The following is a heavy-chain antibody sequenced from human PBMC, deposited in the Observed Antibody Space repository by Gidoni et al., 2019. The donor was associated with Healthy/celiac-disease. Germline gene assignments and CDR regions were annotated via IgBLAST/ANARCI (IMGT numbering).Heavy chain of an antibody. J-gene: IGHJ4*02. V-gene: IGHV4-38-2*02. CDR1: GYSISSGYY. Sequence: QVQLQESGPGLVKPSETLSLPCTVSGYSISSGYYWGWIRQPPGKGLEWIGSIYHSGSTYYNPSLKSRVTISVDTSKNQFSLKLSSVTAADTAVYYCARVGTGEFDYWGQGTLVTVSS. CDR2: IYHSGST. D-gene: IGHD3-16*01. CDR3: ARVGTGEFDY.